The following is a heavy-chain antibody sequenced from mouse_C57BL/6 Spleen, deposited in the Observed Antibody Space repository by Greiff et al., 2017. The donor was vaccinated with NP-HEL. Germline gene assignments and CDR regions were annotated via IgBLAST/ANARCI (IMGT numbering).Heavy chain of an antibody. J-gene: IGHJ3*01. CDR3: TIRDWFAY. V-gene: IGHV1-15*01. CDR1: GYTFTDYE. CDR2: IDPETGGT. Sequence: QVQLQQPGAELVRPGASVTLSCKASGYTFTDYEMHWVKQTPVHGLEWIGAIDPETGGTAYNQKFKGKAILTADKSSSTAYMELRSLTSEDSAVYYCTIRDWFAYWGQGTLVTVSA.